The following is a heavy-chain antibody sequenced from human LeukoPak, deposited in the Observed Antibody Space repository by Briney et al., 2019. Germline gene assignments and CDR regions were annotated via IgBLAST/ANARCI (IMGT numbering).Heavy chain of an antibody. CDR2: ISGSGGST. CDR3: AKDLVLLGYYYYGMDV. D-gene: IGHD6-13*01. Sequence: GGSLRLSCAASGFTFSSYAMSWVRQAPGKGLEWVSAISGSGGSTYYADSVKGRFTISRDNSKNTLYLQMNSLRAEDTAVYYCAKDLVLLGYYYYGMDVWGQGTTVTVSS. J-gene: IGHJ6*02. V-gene: IGHV3-23*01. CDR1: GFTFSSYA.